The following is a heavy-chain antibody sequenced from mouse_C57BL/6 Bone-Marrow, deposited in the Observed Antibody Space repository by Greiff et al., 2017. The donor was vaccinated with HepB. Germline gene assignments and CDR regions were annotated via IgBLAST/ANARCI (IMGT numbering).Heavy chain of an antibody. D-gene: IGHD2-4*01. CDR2: IWGVGST. CDR3: ATQLRQGYAMDY. V-gene: IGHV2-6*01. CDR1: GFSLTSYG. J-gene: IGHJ4*01. Sequence: VMLVESGPGLVAPSQSLSITCTVSGFSLTSYGVDWVRQSPGKGLEWLGVIWGVGSTNYNSALKSRLSISKDNSKSQVFLKMNSLQTDDTAMYYCATQLRQGYAMDYWGQGTSVTVSS.